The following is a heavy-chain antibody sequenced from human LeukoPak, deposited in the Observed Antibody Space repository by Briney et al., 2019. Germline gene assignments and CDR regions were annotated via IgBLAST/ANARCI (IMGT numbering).Heavy chain of an antibody. CDR1: GFTFNNYA. Sequence: GGSLRLSCAASGFTFNNYAMNWVRQAPGKGLEWIAYLSSSGSAFSYADSVKGRSTIARDNAKNSVYLEMNSLRADDTAVYYCARSARLMKGVVEVTALDDWGQGTLVTVSS. CDR2: LSSSGSAF. D-gene: IGHD3-3*01. V-gene: IGHV3-48*03. CDR3: ARSARLMKGVVEVTALDD. J-gene: IGHJ4*02.